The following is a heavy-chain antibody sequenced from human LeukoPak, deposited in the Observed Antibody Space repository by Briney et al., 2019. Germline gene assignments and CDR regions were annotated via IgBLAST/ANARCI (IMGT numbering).Heavy chain of an antibody. V-gene: IGHV1-69*06. CDR2: IIPIFGTA. D-gene: IGHD3-10*01. Sequence: SVKVSCKASGGTFSSYAISWVRQAPGQGLEWMGGIIPIFGTANYAQKFQGRVTITADKSTSTAYMELSSLRSEDTAVYYCARAPIDITMVRGVTGWFDPWGQGTLVTVSS. J-gene: IGHJ5*02. CDR3: ARAPIDITMVRGVTGWFDP. CDR1: GGTFSSYA.